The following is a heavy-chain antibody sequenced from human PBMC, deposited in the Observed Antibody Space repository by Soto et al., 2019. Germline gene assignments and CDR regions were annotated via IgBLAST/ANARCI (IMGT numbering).Heavy chain of an antibody. Sequence: EVQLVESGGGLVQPGGSLRLSCAASGFTLSDHYMDWVRQAPGKGLEWVGRTRNKANGYTTEYAASVKGRFTISRDDSRNSLYLQMNSRITEDTAVVYCGGEPQLTPVPVFDYWAREPRSPSPQ. V-gene: IGHV3-72*01. D-gene: IGHD3-9*01. J-gene: IGHJ4*02. CDR2: TRNKANGYTT. CDR1: GFTLSDHY. CDR3: GGEPQLTPVPVFDY.